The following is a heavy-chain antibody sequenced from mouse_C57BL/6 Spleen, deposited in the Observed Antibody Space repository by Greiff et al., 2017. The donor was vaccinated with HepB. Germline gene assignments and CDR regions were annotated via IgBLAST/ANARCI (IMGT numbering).Heavy chain of an antibody. CDR3: ARRLYGSSLDY. CDR1: GYTFTSYW. J-gene: IGHJ2*01. CDR2: INPNSGST. V-gene: IGHV1-64*01. Sequence: QVQLQQSGAELVKPGASVKLSCKASGYTFTSYWMHWVKQRPGQGLEWIGMINPNSGSTNYNEKFKSKATLTVDKSSSTAYMQLSSLTSEDSAVYYCARRLYGSSLDYWGHGTTLTVSS. D-gene: IGHD1-1*01.